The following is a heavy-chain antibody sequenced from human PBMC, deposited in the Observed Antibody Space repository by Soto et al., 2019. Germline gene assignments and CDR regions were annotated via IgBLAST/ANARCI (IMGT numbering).Heavy chain of an antibody. CDR3: ARGGYSSSDSYYYYMEV. Sequence: ASVKVSCKASGYTFTSYDINWVRQATGQGLEWVGWMNPNSGNTGYAQKFQGRVTMTRNTSISTAYMELSSLRSEDTAVYYCARGGYSSSDSYYYYMEVWGKGTTVTVSS. D-gene: IGHD6-6*01. V-gene: IGHV1-8*01. J-gene: IGHJ6*03. CDR2: MNPNSGNT. CDR1: GYTFTSYD.